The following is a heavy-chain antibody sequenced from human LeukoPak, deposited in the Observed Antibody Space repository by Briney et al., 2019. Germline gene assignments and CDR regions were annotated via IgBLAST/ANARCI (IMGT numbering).Heavy chain of an antibody. J-gene: IGHJ3*02. D-gene: IGHD2-2*02. CDR1: GGSFSGYY. CDR3: ARASPGYQLLYYAFDI. Sequence: KPSETLSLTCAVYGGSFSGYYWSWICQPPGKGLEWIGEINHSGSTNYNPSLKSRVTISVDTSKNQFSLKLSSVTAADTAVYYCARASPGYQLLYYAFDIWGQGTMVTVSS. CDR2: INHSGST. V-gene: IGHV4-34*01.